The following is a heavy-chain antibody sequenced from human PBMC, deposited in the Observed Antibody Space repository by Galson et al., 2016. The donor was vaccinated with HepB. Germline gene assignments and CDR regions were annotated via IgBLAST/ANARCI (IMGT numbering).Heavy chain of an antibody. CDR2: INPNGGGT. J-gene: IGHJ4*02. CDR3: ARVGSNGWSYSYLDY. D-gene: IGHD6-19*01. Sequence: PGQGLEWMGWINPNGGGTNSAQKLHGRLTMTRDTSVTTAHMELTRLTSDDTAVYFCARVGSNGWSYSYLDYWGQGTLLTVSS. V-gene: IGHV1-2*02.